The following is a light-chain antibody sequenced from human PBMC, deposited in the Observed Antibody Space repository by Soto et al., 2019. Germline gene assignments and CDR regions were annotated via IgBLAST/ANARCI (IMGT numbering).Light chain of an antibody. CDR2: DAS. J-gene: IGKJ3*01. Sequence: DIQMTQSPSSLSASVGDRVTITCQASQDISNYLNWYQQKPGKAPKLLIYDASNLGTGVPSRFSGSGSGTDFTFTISSLQAEDIATYYCQQYDDLPFTFGPGTKVDIK. V-gene: IGKV1-33*01. CDR1: QDISNY. CDR3: QQYDDLPFT.